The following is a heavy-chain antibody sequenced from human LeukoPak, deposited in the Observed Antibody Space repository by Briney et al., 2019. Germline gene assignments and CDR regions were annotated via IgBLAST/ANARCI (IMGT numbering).Heavy chain of an antibody. V-gene: IGHV1-69*04. D-gene: IGHD3-22*01. CDR1: GGSFNSYV. CDR3: TREGVYSPDGSGYHRDAFDI. J-gene: IGHJ3*02. Sequence: SVKVSCKASGGSFNSYVITWVRQAPAQGLEWMGRIIPILDVANFAQKFRGRVTITADKSTNTAHMELSSLTSEDTAIYYCTREGVYSPDGSGYHRDAFDIWGQGTLVTVSS. CDR2: IIPILDVA.